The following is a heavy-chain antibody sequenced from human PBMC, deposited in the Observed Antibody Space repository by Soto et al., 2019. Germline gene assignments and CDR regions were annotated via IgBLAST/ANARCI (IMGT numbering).Heavy chain of an antibody. CDR2: INAGNGNT. Sequence: ASVKVSCKASGYTFSNYAIHWVRQAPGQRLEWMGWINAGNGNTKSSQKFQGRVTITRDTSASTAYMELSSLRSEDTAVYYCARGSTPTFDYWGKGTLVPVAS. CDR1: GYTFSNYA. D-gene: IGHD1-26*01. V-gene: IGHV1-3*01. CDR3: ARGSTPTFDY. J-gene: IGHJ4*02.